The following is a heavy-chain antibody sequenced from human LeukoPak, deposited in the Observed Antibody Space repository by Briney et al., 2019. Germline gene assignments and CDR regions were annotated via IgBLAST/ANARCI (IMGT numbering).Heavy chain of an antibody. CDR2: IYTSGST. Sequence: SETLSLTCTVSGGSISSGSYYWSWIRQPAGKGLEWIGHIYTSGSTNYNPSLKSRVTISVDTSKNQFSLKLSSVTAADTAVYYCARTRGSGYYNYFHYMDVWGKGTTVTVSS. V-gene: IGHV4-61*09. D-gene: IGHD3-3*01. CDR1: GGSISSGSYY. CDR3: ARTRGSGYYNYFHYMDV. J-gene: IGHJ6*03.